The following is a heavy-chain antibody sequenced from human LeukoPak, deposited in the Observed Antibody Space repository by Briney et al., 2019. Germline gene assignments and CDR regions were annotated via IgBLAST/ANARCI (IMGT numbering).Heavy chain of an antibody. V-gene: IGHV1-18*04. Sequence: ASVKVSCKASGFRFTSFGVRWVRQAPGQGLEWMGWISNYFGVTHYAEKFEDRVTMTVDTSTTTVYMELRSLKYDDTAIYYCARDSDYSGNGNGDRFDPWRQRTVVIVSS. CDR2: ISNYFGVT. CDR1: GFRFTSFG. D-gene: IGHD4-11*01. J-gene: IGHJ5*02. CDR3: ARDSDYSGNGNGDRFDP.